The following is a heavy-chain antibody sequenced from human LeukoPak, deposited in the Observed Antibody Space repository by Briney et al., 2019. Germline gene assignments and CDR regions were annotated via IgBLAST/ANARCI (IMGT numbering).Heavy chain of an antibody. CDR3: ARGGGLDV. V-gene: IGHV3-7*03. Sequence: GGSLRLSCSTFGFNFANYGVSWFRQAPGQGLEWVASINHNGNVNYYVDSVKGRFTISRDNAKNSLYLQMSNLRAEDTAVYFCARGGGLDVWGQGATVTVSS. J-gene: IGHJ6*02. D-gene: IGHD3-16*01. CDR1: GFNFANYG. CDR2: INHNGNVN.